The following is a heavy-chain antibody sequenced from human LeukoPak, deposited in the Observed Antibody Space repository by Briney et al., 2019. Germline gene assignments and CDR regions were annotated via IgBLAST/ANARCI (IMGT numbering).Heavy chain of an antibody. CDR1: GITFSSYA. CDR2: ISTSGDST. J-gene: IGHJ6*02. D-gene: IGHD3-22*01. CDR3: AKGRGFYDSSGYYYAYYYGMDV. V-gene: IGHV3-23*01. Sequence: GGSLRLSCAASGITFSSYALSWVRQAPGKGLGWVSGISTSGDSTNYADSVKGRFTISRDNSKNTLYLLMNSLRAEDTAVYYCAKGRGFYDSSGYYYAYYYGMDVWGQGTTVTVSS.